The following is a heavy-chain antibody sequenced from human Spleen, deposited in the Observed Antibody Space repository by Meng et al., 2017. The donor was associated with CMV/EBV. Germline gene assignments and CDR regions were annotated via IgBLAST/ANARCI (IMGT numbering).Heavy chain of an antibody. J-gene: IGHJ4*02. V-gene: IGHV4-39*01. CDR2: IYYSGST. CDR1: GGSISSSSYY. D-gene: IGHD2-8*01. CDR3: ARGVLMVSITFDY. Sequence: ESLKISCTVSGGSISSSSYYWGWIRQPPGKGLEWIGSIYYSGSTYYNPSLKSRVTISVDTSKNQFSLKLSSVTAADTAVYYCARGVLMVSITFDYWGQGTLVTVSS.